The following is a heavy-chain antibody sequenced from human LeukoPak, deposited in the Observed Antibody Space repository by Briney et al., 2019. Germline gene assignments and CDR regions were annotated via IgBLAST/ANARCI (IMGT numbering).Heavy chain of an antibody. Sequence: GGSLRLSCAASGFTFSSYEMNWVRQAPGKGLEWVPYISSSGSTIYYADSVKGRFTISRDNAKNSLYLQMNSLRAEDTAVYYCARKTYYYDSSGSGPNWFDPWGQGTLVTVSS. CDR2: ISSSGSTI. J-gene: IGHJ5*02. V-gene: IGHV3-48*03. D-gene: IGHD3-22*01. CDR1: GFTFSSYE. CDR3: ARKTYYYDSSGSGPNWFDP.